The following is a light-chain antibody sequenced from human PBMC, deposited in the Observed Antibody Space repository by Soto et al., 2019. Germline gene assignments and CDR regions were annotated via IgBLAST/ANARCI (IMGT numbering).Light chain of an antibody. Sequence: ETGLTQSPGTLSLSPGERPKLSCRASQTIRSNYLAWYRQTPGQAPRLLIYGASNSATGIADRFSGSGSGTDVSLLISRLAHEDFALYYCQQYGSSPWTFGQGTKVEIK. J-gene: IGKJ1*01. V-gene: IGKV3-20*01. CDR1: QTIRSNY. CDR2: GAS. CDR3: QQYGSSPWT.